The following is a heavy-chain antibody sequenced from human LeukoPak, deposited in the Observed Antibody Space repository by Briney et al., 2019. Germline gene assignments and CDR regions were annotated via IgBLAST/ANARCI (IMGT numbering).Heavy chain of an antibody. CDR2: INPSGGST. CDR1: GYTFTSYY. J-gene: IGHJ4*02. V-gene: IGHV1-46*01. Sequence: GASVKVSCKASGYTFTSYYMHWVRQAPGQGLEWMGIINPSGGSTSYAHKFQGRVTMTRDTSTSTVYMELSSLRSEDTAVYYCARDSPYYDSSGYHTYTLDYWGQGTLVTVSS. CDR3: ARDSPYYDSSGYHTYTLDY. D-gene: IGHD3-22*01.